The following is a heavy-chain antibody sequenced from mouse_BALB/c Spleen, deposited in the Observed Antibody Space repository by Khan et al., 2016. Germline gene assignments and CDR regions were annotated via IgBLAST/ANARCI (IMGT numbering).Heavy chain of an antibody. D-gene: IGHD1-2*01. CDR3: ARGYSRPRGAMDY. V-gene: IGHV1-20*02. CDR1: GYSFIGYF. J-gene: IGHJ4*01. CDR2: INPYNGDT. Sequence: VQLQQSGPELVKPGASVKISCKASGYSFIGYFMNWVMQSHGKSLEWIGRINPYNGDTFYNQKFKGKATLPVDQSCSTAHLGLRHLASGDFAVYYCARGYSRPRGAMDYWGQGTSVTVSS.